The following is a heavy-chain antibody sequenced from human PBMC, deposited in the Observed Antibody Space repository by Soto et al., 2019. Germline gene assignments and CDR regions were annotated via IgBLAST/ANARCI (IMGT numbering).Heavy chain of an antibody. V-gene: IGHV1-3*05. CDR1: GYTFTSYA. J-gene: IGHJ6*02. CDR2: INAGNGNT. CDR3: SRADYDFWNLDV. Sequence: QVQLVQSGAEEKKPGASVKVSCKASGYTFTSYAMHWVRQAPGQRLEWMGWINAGNGNTKYSQKFQGRVTITRDTSASTAYMELSSLRSEDTAVYYCSRADYDFWNLDVWGQGTTVTVSS. D-gene: IGHD3-3*01.